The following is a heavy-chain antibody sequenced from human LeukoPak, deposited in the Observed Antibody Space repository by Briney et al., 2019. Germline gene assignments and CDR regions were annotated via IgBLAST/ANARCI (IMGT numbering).Heavy chain of an antibody. Sequence: PGGSLRLSCAASGFTFSSYAMSWVRQAPGKGLEWVSAISGGSGRTYYADSVKGRFTISRDNSKNTLYLQMSSLRVDDTAVYYCAKAASSSWPSYYYGMDVWGQGTTVTVSS. J-gene: IGHJ6*02. CDR2: ISGGSGRT. V-gene: IGHV3-23*01. CDR1: GFTFSSYA. CDR3: AKAASSSWPSYYYGMDV. D-gene: IGHD6-13*01.